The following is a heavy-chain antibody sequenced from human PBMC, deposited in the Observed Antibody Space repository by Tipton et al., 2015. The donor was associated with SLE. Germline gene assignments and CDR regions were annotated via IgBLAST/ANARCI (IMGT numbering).Heavy chain of an antibody. V-gene: IGHV4-59*01. Sequence: TLSLTCTVSGGSISNYYWSWIRQPPGKGLEWIGYIYYSGSTNYNPSLKSRVTISVDTSKNQFSLKLSSVTAADTAVYYCARDYYDSRGYTLFDYWGQGALVTVSS. CDR3: ARDYYDSRGYTLFDY. CDR2: IYYSGST. CDR1: GGSISNYY. J-gene: IGHJ4*02. D-gene: IGHD3-22*01.